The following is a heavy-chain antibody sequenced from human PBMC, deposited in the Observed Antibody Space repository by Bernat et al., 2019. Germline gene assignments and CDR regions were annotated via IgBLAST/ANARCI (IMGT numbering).Heavy chain of an antibody. D-gene: IGHD6-6*01. V-gene: IGHV2-5*02. Sequence: QITLKESGPTLVKPTQTLTLTCTFSGFSLSTTAVAVAWIRQPPGKALEWLALIYWDDDKRYSPSLNNRLTITKDTSKNQVVLTMTNMDPVDTATYYCVHRRPGDSSSFRYFDYWGQGTLVTVSS. CDR2: IYWDDDK. CDR3: VHRRPGDSSSFRYFDY. CDR1: GFSLSTTAVA. J-gene: IGHJ4*02.